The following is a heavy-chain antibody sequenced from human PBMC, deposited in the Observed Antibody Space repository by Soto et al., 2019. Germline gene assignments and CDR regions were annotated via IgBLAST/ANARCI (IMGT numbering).Heavy chain of an antibody. Sequence: EVVLVESGGGLVQPGGSLRLSCAASGFTFKNYWMNWVRQAPGKGLEWVANIKEEGGEKYSVQGRFTISTDDAKNSVYLQMNSLSVENTAVYYCVRSSGWIFNYWGQGSLVTVSS. CDR3: VRSSGWIFNY. CDR1: GFTFKNYW. CDR2: IKEEGGEK. D-gene: IGHD6-19*01. J-gene: IGHJ4*02. V-gene: IGHV3-7*03.